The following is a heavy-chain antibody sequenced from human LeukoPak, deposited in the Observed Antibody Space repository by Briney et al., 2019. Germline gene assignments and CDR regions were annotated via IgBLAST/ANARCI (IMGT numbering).Heavy chain of an antibody. J-gene: IGHJ6*02. D-gene: IGHD3-3*01. CDR1: GFTFSSYA. V-gene: IGHV3-23*01. CDR3: AKAINVVRFLEWSTYYGMDV. Sequence: GGSLRLSCAASGFTFSSYAMSWVRQAPGKGLERVSAISGSGGSTYYADSVKGRFTISRDNSKNTLYLQMNSLRAEDTAVYYCAKAINVVRFLEWSTYYGMDVWGQGTTVTVSS. CDR2: ISGSGGST.